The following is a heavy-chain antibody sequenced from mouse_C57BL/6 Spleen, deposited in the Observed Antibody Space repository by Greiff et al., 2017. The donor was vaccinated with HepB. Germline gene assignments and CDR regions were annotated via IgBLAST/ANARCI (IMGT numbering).Heavy chain of an antibody. V-gene: IGHV1-39*01. Sequence: LQQSGPERGQPGASEKKCYKACGYSCPDDNMNGVKQSNGKSLEWIGVINPNYGTTSYNQKFKGKATVTVDQSSSTAYMQLNSLTSEYSAVYCGARGGHYYAMEY. J-gene: IGHJ4*01. CDR1: GYSCPDDN. CDR3: ARGGHYYAMEY. CDR2: INPNYGTT.